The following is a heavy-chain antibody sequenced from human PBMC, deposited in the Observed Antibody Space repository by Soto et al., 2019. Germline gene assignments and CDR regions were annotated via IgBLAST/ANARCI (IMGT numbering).Heavy chain of an antibody. D-gene: IGHD3-16*01. J-gene: IGHJ4*01. Sequence: QVQLVESGGGVVQPGRSLRLSCAASGITLSSSGMHWVRQAPGKGLEWVALLSYDGTSGYYADSVKGRFTISRDNSKNPVYLQMNSLRAEDAAVYYCAKDRGGLALYFDYWGHGTLVSVSS. V-gene: IGHV3-30*19. CDR1: GITLSSSG. CDR2: LSYDGTSG. CDR3: AKDRGGLALYFDY.